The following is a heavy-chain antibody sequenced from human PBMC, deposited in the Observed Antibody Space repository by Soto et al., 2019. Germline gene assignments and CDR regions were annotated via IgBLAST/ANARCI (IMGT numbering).Heavy chain of an antibody. V-gene: IGHV4-59*01. Sequence: SETLSLTCTVSGGSISSYYWSWIRQPPGKGLEWIGYIYYSGSTNYNPSLKSRVTISVDTSKNQFSLKLSSVTAADTAVYYRARGGAALSDYYYGMDVWGQGTTVTVSS. CDR1: GGSISSYY. D-gene: IGHD6-6*01. J-gene: IGHJ6*02. CDR3: ARGGAALSDYYYGMDV. CDR2: IYYSGST.